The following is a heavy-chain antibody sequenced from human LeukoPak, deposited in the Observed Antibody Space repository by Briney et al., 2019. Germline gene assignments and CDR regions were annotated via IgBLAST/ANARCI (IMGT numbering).Heavy chain of an antibody. J-gene: IGHJ2*01. CDR1: GGSISSSSYY. Sequence: SETLSLTCTVSGGSISSSSYYWGWIRQPPGKGLEWIGSIYYSGSTYYNPSLKSRVTISVDTSKTQFSLNLNSVTAADTAVYHCVRLSVISPHRYFDLWGRGTLVTVFS. CDR2: IYYSGST. CDR3: VRLSVISPHRYFDL. D-gene: IGHD4-23*01. V-gene: IGHV4-39*07.